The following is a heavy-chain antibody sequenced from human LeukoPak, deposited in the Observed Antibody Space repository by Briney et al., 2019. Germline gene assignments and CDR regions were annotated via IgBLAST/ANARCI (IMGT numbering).Heavy chain of an antibody. V-gene: IGHV3-30*02. Sequence: GGSLRLSYTASGFTFGDYAMSWFRQAPGKGLEWVAFIRYDGSNKYYADSVKGRFTISRDNSKNTLYLQMNSLRAEDTAVYYCAKEIWPTVTTPGWTYFDYWGQGALVTVSS. CDR2: IRYDGSNK. J-gene: IGHJ4*02. CDR3: AKEIWPTVTTPGWTYFDY. D-gene: IGHD4-17*01. CDR1: GFTFGDYA.